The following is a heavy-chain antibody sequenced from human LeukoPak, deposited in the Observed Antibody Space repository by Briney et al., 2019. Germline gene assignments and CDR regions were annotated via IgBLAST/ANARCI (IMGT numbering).Heavy chain of an antibody. CDR3: AKSAGPPRFGELL. J-gene: IGHJ4*02. V-gene: IGHV3-23*01. CDR2: ISSSGGRT. CDR1: GFTFSSYA. Sequence: PGGSLRLSCGASGFTFSSYAMNWVRQAPGEGLEWVSCISSSGGRTHYADYVKGRFTISRDNSKNTLYLQMNSLRGDDTAVYYCAKSAGPPRFGELLWGQGTLVTVSS. D-gene: IGHD3-10*01.